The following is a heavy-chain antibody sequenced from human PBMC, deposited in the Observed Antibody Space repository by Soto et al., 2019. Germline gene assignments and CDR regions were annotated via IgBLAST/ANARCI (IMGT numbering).Heavy chain of an antibody. D-gene: IGHD6-13*01. V-gene: IGHV1-46*03. CDR1: GDTFTSYY. Sequence: QVQLVQSGAEVKKPGASVKVSCTASGDTFTSYYMHWVRQAPGQGLEWVGKINPTGRSTSYAQKFQGGVTMTRDTSTSTVHMELSSLRSEDTGVYFCARDLAPYSSTFDLQYWGPGTLVTVSS. CDR2: INPTGRST. J-gene: IGHJ1*01. CDR3: ARDLAPYSSTFDLQY.